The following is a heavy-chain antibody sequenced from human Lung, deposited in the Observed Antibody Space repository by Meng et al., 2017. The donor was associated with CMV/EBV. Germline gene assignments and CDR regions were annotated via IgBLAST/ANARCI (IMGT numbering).Heavy chain of an antibody. CDR2: IKQDESEK. D-gene: IGHD4-17*01. Sequence: ESXKISXAASGFTFSSYWMSWVRQAPGKGLEWVANIKQDESEKYYVNSVKDRFTISRDNAKNSLYLQLNTLSADDTAVYYCAKLPQTITSDYWEYQIDYWGQGTLVTVSS. J-gene: IGHJ4*01. CDR1: GFTFSSYW. CDR3: AKLPQTITSDYWEYQIDY. V-gene: IGHV3-7*01.